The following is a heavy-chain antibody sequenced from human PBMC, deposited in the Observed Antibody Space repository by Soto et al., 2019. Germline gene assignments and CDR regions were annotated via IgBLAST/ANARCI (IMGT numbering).Heavy chain of an antibody. D-gene: IGHD6-19*01. CDR2: IYSGGST. Sequence: EVQLVESGGGLVQPGGSLRLSCAASGFTVSSSYMTWVRQAPGKGLEWVSVIYSGGSTYYADSVTGRFTISRDNSKNTVYLQMNSLSAEDTAVYYCYPGGSSGSNWGQGTLVTVSS. V-gene: IGHV3-66*01. J-gene: IGHJ4*02. CDR1: GFTVSSSY. CDR3: YPGGSSGSN.